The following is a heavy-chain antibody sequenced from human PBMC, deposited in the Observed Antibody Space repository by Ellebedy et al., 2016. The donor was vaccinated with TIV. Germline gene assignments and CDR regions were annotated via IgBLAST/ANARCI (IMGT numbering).Heavy chain of an antibody. D-gene: IGHD4-17*01. V-gene: IGHV4-34*01. Sequence: SETLSLXXAVYGGSFSGYYWRWIRQPPGKGLEWIGEINHSGSTNYNPSLKSRVTISVDTSKNQFSLKLSSVTAADTAVYYCAREDDYGDYSLDVWGKGTTVTVSS. CDR3: AREDDYGDYSLDV. CDR2: INHSGST. CDR1: GGSFSGYY. J-gene: IGHJ6*03.